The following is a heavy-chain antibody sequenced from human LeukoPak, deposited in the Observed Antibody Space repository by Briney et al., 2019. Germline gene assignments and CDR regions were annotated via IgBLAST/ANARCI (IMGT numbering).Heavy chain of an antibody. CDR2: ISAYNGNT. V-gene: IGHV1-18*01. J-gene: IGHJ5*02. CDR1: GYTFTSYG. CDR3: ARNYDFWSGYNRNWFDP. D-gene: IGHD3-3*01. Sequence: ASVKVSXKASGYTFTSYGISWVRQAPGQGLEWMGWISAYNGNTNYAQKLQGRVTMTTDTSTSTAYMELRSLRSDDTAVYYCARNYDFWSGYNRNWFDPWGLGTLVTVSS.